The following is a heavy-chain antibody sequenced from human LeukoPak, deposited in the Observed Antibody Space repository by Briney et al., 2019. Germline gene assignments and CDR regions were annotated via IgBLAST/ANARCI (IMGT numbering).Heavy chain of an antibody. D-gene: IGHD2-15*01. CDR2: IYYSGST. V-gene: IGHV4-39*01. J-gene: IGHJ6*03. CDR3: ARGDYLVVVAATNPMDV. Sequence: PSETLPLTCTVSGGSISSSSYYWGWIRQPPGKGLEWIGSIYYSGSTYYNPSLKSRVTISVDTSKNQFSLKLSSVTAADTAVYYCARGDYLVVVAATNPMDVWGKGTTVTISS. CDR1: GGSISSSSYY.